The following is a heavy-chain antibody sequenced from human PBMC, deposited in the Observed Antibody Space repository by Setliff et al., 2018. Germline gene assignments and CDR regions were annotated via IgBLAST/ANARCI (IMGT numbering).Heavy chain of an antibody. CDR1: GYAFTSHY. CDR3: ARDVVPYHYEGAFDI. D-gene: IGHD3-22*01. Sequence: ASVKVSCKASGYAFTSHYMHWVRQAPGLGLEWMGTINPSSGRTSYAQKFQGRVTMTRDTSTSTVYMGMSSLRSEDTAVYYCARDVVPYHYEGAFDIWGQGTMVTVSS. V-gene: IGHV1-46*01. CDR2: INPSSGRT. J-gene: IGHJ3*02.